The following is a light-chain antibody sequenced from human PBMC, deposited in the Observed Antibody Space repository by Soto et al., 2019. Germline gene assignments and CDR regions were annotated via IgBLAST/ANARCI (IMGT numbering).Light chain of an antibody. V-gene: IGLV2-14*01. Sequence: QSALTQPASVSGSPGQSITISCTGTSSDVGGYNYVSWYQQHPGKAPKLMIYEVSNRPSGVSNRFSGSKSGNTASLTISGLQAEDEADSYCSSHTSSSTRVFGGGTKLTVL. CDR1: SSDVGGYNY. CDR3: SSHTSSSTRV. CDR2: EVS. J-gene: IGLJ3*02.